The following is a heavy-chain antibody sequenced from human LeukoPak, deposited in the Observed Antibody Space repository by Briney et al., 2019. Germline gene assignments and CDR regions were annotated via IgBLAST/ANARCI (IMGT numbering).Heavy chain of an antibody. CDR3: QWYYYDSSGYKTFDY. D-gene: IGHD3-22*01. CDR2: INHSGST. CDR1: GGSFSGYY. Sequence: PSETLSLTCAVYGGSFSGYYWSWIRQPPGKGLEWIGEINHSGSTNYNPSLKSRVTISVDTSKNQFSLKLSSVTAADTAVYYCQWYYYDSSGYKTFDYWGQGTLVTVSS. V-gene: IGHV4-34*01. J-gene: IGHJ4*02.